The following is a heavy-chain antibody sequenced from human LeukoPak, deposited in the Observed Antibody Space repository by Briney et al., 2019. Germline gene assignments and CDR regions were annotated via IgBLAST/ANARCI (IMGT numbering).Heavy chain of an antibody. V-gene: IGHV3-74*01. Sequence: VGSLRLSCAASGFTFSSYWMHCVRHAPGKGLVWVSRINSDGSSTNYAQSVKGRVTIARDNAKNTRYLQMNSLRAEDTAVYYCVRDISGTGVYWGQGTLVTVS. CDR3: VRDISGTGVY. CDR1: GFTFSSYW. CDR2: INSDGSST. D-gene: IGHD6-13*01. J-gene: IGHJ4*02.